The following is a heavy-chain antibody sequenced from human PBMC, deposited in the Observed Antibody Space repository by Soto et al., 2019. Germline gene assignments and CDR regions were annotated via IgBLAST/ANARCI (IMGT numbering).Heavy chain of an antibody. Sequence: QVQLVQSGAEVKKPGSSVKVSCKASGGTFSSYTISWVRQAPGQGLEWMGRIIPILGIANYAQKFQGRVTITADKSTSTAYMELSSLRSEDTAVYYCARDRGREDGSGPMEVWGKGTTVTVSS. V-gene: IGHV1-69*08. CDR1: GGTFSSYT. D-gene: IGHD3-10*01. J-gene: IGHJ6*03. CDR2: IIPILGIA. CDR3: ARDRGREDGSGPMEV.